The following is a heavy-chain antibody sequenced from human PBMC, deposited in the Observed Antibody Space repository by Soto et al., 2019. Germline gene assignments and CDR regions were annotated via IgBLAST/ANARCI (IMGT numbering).Heavy chain of an antibody. V-gene: IGHV3-48*02. CDR3: AREGGNLNWFDP. Sequence: EVQLVESGGGLVQPGGSLRLSCAASGFTFSSYSMNWVRQAPGKGLEWVSYISSSSSTIYYADSVKGRFTISRDNAKNSLYLQMTRLRDEDTAVYYCAREGGNLNWFDPWGQGTLVTVSS. CDR2: ISSSSSTI. J-gene: IGHJ5*02. D-gene: IGHD1-26*01. CDR1: GFTFSSYS.